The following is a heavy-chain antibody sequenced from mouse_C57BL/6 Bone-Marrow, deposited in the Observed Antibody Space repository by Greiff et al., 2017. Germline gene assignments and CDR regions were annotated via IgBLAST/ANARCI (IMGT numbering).Heavy chain of an antibody. D-gene: IGHD1-1*01. CDR2: IWSGGST. CDR1: GFSLTSYG. V-gene: IGHV2-2*01. J-gene: IGHJ4*01. Sequence: VKLVESGPGLVQPSQSLSITCTVSGFSLTSYGVHWVRQSPGKGLEWLGVIWSGGSTDYNAAFISRLSISKDNSKSQVFFKMNSLQADDTAIYYCASPITTVVARYAMDYWGQGTSVTVSS. CDR3: ASPITTVVARYAMDY.